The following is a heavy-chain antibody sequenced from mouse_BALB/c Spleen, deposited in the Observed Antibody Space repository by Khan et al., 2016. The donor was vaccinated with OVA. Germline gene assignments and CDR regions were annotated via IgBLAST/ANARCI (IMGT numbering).Heavy chain of an antibody. V-gene: IGHV5-6-3*01. CDR3: ARMARTIN. CDR2: INSNGGST. CDR1: GFTFSSYG. Sequence: EVELVESGGGLVQPGGSLKLSCAASGFTFSSYGMSWVRQTPDKRLELVATINSNGGSTYYPDRVTGRFTISRDNAKNTLYLQMSSLKSEDTAMYYCARMARTINWGQGTTLTVSS. J-gene: IGHJ2*01.